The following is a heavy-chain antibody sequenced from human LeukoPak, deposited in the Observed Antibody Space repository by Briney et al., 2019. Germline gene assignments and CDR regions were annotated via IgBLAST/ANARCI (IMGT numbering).Heavy chain of an antibody. Sequence: SGGSLRLSCVVSGFTFSDFAMSWVRRAPGKGLEWVSAITGSGETKYYADSVKGRFTMSRDNSKNTLYLQMNSLRDEDTVEYFCAKESLVVIESYFDNWGQGTLVTVSS. CDR1: GFTFSDFA. CDR3: AKESLVVIESYFDN. V-gene: IGHV3-23*01. D-gene: IGHD3-22*01. CDR2: ITGSGETK. J-gene: IGHJ4*02.